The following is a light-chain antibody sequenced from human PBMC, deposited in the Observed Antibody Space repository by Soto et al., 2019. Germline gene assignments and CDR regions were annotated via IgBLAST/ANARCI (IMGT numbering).Light chain of an antibody. Sequence: QSALTQPASVSGSPGQSITISCRGTSSDVGSYDHVAWYQQFPGKTPKLMIYEVSNRPSGVSSRFSGSKSGNTASLTISGLQAEDEADYYCISYTGSSTSYVFGSGTKLTVL. V-gene: IGLV2-14*01. CDR2: EVS. CDR3: ISYTGSSTSYV. CDR1: SSDVGSYDH. J-gene: IGLJ1*01.